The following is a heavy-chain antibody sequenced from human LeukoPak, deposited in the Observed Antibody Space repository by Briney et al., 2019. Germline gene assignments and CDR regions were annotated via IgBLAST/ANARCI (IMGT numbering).Heavy chain of an antibody. CDR3: ARHPVDIVATIFDY. Sequence: SETLSLTCTVSGGSISSYYWSLIQQPPGKGLEWIGYIYYSGSTNYNPSLKSRVTISVDTSKNQFSLKLSSVTAADTAVYYCARHPVDIVATIFDYWGQGTLVTVSS. CDR2: IYYSGST. D-gene: IGHD5-12*01. J-gene: IGHJ4*02. V-gene: IGHV4-59*08. CDR1: GGSISSYY.